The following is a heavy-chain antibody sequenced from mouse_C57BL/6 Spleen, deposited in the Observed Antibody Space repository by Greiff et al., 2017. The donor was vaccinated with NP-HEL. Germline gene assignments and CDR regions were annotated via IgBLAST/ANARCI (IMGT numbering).Heavy chain of an antibody. CDR3: ARSGYEGAMDY. V-gene: IGHV1-64*01. D-gene: IGHD2-3*01. CDR2: IHPNSGST. J-gene: IGHJ4*01. CDR1: GYTFTSYW. Sequence: QVQLQQSGAELVKPGASVKLSCKASGYTFTSYWMHWVKQRPGQGLEWIGMIHPNSGSTNYNEKFKSKATLTVDKSSSTAYMQLSSLTSEDSAVYYCARSGYEGAMDYWGQGTSVTVSS.